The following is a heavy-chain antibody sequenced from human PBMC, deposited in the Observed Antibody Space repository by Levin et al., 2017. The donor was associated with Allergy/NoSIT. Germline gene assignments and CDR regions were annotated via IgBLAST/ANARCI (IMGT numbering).Heavy chain of an antibody. D-gene: IGHD3-10*01. CDR1: GASISTYY. CDR2: IFYSGST. J-gene: IGHJ4*02. V-gene: IGHV4-59*01. Sequence: SQTLSLTCTVSGASISTYYWSWIRQPPGKGLEWIGYIFYSGSTHYNPSLKSRVTISVDTSKNQVSLKLTSVTSADTAVYFCATNMVRGAPAALFFDSWGQGTPVTVSS. CDR3: ATNMVRGAPAALFFDS.